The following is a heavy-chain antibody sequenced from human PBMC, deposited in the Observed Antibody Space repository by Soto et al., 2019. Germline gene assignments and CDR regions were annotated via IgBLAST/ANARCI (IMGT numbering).Heavy chain of an antibody. J-gene: IGHJ4*02. CDR3: ARDGTGYDRGDY. D-gene: IGHD5-12*01. CDR2: ITSSSSTI. CDR1: GFTFNNYN. V-gene: IGHV3-48*02. Sequence: EVQLVESGGGLVQPGGSLRLSCAASGFTFNNYNMNWVRQAPGKGLEWVSYITSSSSTIYYAESVKGRFTIYRDNAKNSLYLQMTSLRDEDTAVYYCARDGTGYDRGDYWGQGTLVTVSS.